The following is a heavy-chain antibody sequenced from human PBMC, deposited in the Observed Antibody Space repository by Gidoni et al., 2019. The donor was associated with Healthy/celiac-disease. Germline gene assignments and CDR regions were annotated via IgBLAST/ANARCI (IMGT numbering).Heavy chain of an antibody. CDR1: GYTFTSYA. J-gene: IGHJ3*02. CDR2: INAGNGNT. Sequence: QVPLVQSGAAVKKPGASVNVSCKASGYTFTSYAMHWVRQAPGQRLEWMGWINAGNGNTKYSQKFQGRVTITRDTSASTAYMELSSLRSEDTAVYYCARESYDFWSGYGIDAFDIWGQGTMVTVSS. D-gene: IGHD3-3*01. CDR3: ARESYDFWSGYGIDAFDI. V-gene: IGHV1-3*01.